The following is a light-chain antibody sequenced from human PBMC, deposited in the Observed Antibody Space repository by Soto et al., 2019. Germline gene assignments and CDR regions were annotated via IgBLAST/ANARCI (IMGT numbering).Light chain of an antibody. CDR2: KAS. Sequence: DIQMTQSPSTLSASVGDRVTLICRASQSIGYWLAWYQQKPGKAPKVLINKASNLASGVPSRVSGSGSGTKFTLNISSLQADDFATYYCQQYNHDFYTFGQGTKLEI. J-gene: IGKJ2*01. CDR1: QSIGYW. CDR3: QQYNHDFYT. V-gene: IGKV1-5*03.